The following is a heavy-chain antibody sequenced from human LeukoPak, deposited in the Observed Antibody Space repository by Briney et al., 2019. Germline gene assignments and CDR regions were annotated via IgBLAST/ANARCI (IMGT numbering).Heavy chain of an antibody. D-gene: IGHD6-19*01. CDR3: ARGGWYPESFQH. V-gene: IGHV4-59*01. CDR2: IYYSGST. CDR1: GGSISTYY. J-gene: IGHJ1*01. Sequence: SETLSLTCTVYGGSISTYYWSWIRQPPGKGLEWIGNIYYSGSTNYNPSLKSRVTISVDTSKNQFSLKLSSVTAADTAVYYCARGGWYPESFQHWGQGALVTVSS.